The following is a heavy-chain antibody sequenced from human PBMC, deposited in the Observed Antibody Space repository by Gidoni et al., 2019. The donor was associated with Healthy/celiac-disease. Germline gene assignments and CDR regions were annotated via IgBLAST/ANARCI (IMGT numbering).Heavy chain of an antibody. CDR3: ARDPRTDFWGPGYYYYGMDV. J-gene: IGHJ6*02. V-gene: IGHV3-74*01. CDR2: INSDGSST. CDR1: GFTFSSYW. Sequence: EVQLVESGGGLVQPGGSLRLSCSASGFTFSSYWMHGVRQAPGKGLVWVSRINSDGSSTSYADSVKGRFTISRDNAKNTLYLQMNSLRAEDTAVYYCARDPRTDFWGPGYYYYGMDVWGQGTTVTVSS. D-gene: IGHD3-3*01.